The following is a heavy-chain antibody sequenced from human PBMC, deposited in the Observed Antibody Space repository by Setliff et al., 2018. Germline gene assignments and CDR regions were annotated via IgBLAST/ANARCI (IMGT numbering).Heavy chain of an antibody. V-gene: IGHV4-38-2*01. Sequence: SETLSLTCAVSGYSISSGYYWGWIRQPPGKGLEWIGSIYHSGNTYYSPSLKSRVTMFVDTSKNQFSLMLYSVTAADTAIYYCARYDSSGYSENYYFDYWGQGTLVTVSS. D-gene: IGHD3-22*01. CDR1: GYSISSGYY. CDR3: ARYDSSGYSENYYFDY. CDR2: IYHSGNT. J-gene: IGHJ4*02.